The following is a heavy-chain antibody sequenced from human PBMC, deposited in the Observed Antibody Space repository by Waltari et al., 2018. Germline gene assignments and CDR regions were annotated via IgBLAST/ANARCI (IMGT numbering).Heavy chain of an antibody. CDR2: LWYDGSNK. V-gene: IGHV3-33*01. J-gene: IGHJ4*02. CDR1: GFTFSSHG. CDR3: ARGHSSGWFPSGVFDY. Sequence: QEQLVESGGGVVEPGRSLRLSCEASGFTFSSHGMHWGRQAPGKGLELVALLWYDGSNKFYADTVKVRFTISRDNSKTTLYLQMNSLRAEDTAVYYCARGHSSGWFPSGVFDYWGQGTLVTVSS. D-gene: IGHD6-19*01.